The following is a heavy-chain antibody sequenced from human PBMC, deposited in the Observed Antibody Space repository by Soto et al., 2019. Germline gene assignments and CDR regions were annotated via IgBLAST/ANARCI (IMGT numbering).Heavy chain of an antibody. CDR1: GGSVSSGSYY. CDR2: IYYSGST. CDR3: ARDLSTLTYGDYWHGAFDI. V-gene: IGHV4-61*01. J-gene: IGHJ3*02. Sequence: QVQLQESGPGLVKPSETLSLTCTVSGGSVSSGSYYWSWIRQPPGKGLEWIGYIYYSGSTNYNPSLKSRVTISVDTSKNQFSLKLSSVTAADTAVYYCARDLSTLTYGDYWHGAFDIWGQGTMVTVSS. D-gene: IGHD4-17*01.